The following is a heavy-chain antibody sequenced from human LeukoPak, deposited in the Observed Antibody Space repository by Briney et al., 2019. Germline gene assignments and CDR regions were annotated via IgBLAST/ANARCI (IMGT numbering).Heavy chain of an antibody. CDR2: IGGWSSPT. V-gene: IGHV3-48*04. Sequence: PGGSLRLSCATSGFSFSSYGMNWVRQAPGKGLEWVSYIGGWSSPTDYADSLKGRFTISRDNARNSLYLQMNNLTVEVTAVYYCARDPGFSVARWGQGSLVFVSS. J-gene: IGHJ4*02. D-gene: IGHD3-3*01. CDR1: GFSFSSYG. CDR3: ARDPGFSVAR.